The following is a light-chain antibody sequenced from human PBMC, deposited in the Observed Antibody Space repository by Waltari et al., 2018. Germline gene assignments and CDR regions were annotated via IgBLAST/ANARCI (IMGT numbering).Light chain of an antibody. CDR2: KDN. CDR3: QSYDNTNYVV. Sequence: FVLSQPHSVSESPGKTVTISFTRSSGTFAANHVHWYQRRPGSVPTIVIYKDNERPSGVPDRFSGSADRYSGSASLTISGLRAEDEADYCCQSYDNTNYVVFGGWTKLTVL. V-gene: IGLV6-57*03. CDR1: SGTFAANH. J-gene: IGLJ2*01.